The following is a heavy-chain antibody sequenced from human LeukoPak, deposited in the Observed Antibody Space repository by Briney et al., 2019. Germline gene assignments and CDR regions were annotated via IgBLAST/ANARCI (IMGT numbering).Heavy chain of an antibody. CDR3: ARVGGGIVVVISYFDY. CDR1: SGSISSSSYF. D-gene: IGHD3-22*01. Sequence: SETLSLTCTVSSGSISSSSYFWGWIRQPPGKGLEWIGSIHYSGSTYYNSSLKSRVTISVDTSKNQFSLKLNSVTAADTAVYYCARVGGGIVVVISYFDYWGQGTLVTVSS. CDR2: IHYSGST. J-gene: IGHJ4*02. V-gene: IGHV4-39*07.